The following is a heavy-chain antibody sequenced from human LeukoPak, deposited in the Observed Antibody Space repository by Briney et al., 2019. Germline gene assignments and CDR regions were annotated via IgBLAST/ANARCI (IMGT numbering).Heavy chain of an antibody. CDR2: INHSGST. Sequence: PSETLSLTCAVYGGSFSGYYWSWIRQPPGKGLEWIGEINHSGSTNYNPSLKSRVTISVDTSKNQFSLKLSSVTAADTAVYYCARHEHYYGSATPPDRSANYFDYWGQGTLVTVSS. J-gene: IGHJ4*02. CDR1: GGSFSGYY. CDR3: ARHEHYYGSATPPDRSANYFDY. V-gene: IGHV4-34*01. D-gene: IGHD3-10*01.